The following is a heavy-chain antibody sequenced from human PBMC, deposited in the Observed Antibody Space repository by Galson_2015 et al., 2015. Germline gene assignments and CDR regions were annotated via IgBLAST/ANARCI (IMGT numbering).Heavy chain of an antibody. D-gene: IGHD3-10*01. CDR3: AKEACYSGKGSFAFSYYYSNYTDF. Sequence: SLRLSCAASGFTFNSYAMSWVRQAPGKGLEWVSGISGTCGSRWYADSVKGRFTISRDTSKNTLYLQMNSLKAEDTAVYFCAKEACYSGKGSFAFSYYYSNYTDFLGTSTTVTV. CDR1: GFTFNSYA. CDR2: ISGTCGSR. V-gene: IGHV3-23*01. J-gene: IGHJ6*03.